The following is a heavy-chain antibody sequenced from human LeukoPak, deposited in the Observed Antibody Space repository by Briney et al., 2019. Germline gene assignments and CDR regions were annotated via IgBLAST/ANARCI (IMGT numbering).Heavy chain of an antibody. CDR2: IYYSGST. D-gene: IGHD2-15*01. Sequence: SETLSLTCTVSGGSISSYYWSWIRQPPGKGLEWIGYIYYSGSTNYNPSLKSRVTISVDTSKNQFSLKLSSVTAADTAVYYCARDSLGYCSGGSCYDYYYYYGVDVWGQGTTVTVSS. CDR3: ARDSLGYCSGGSCYDYYYYYGVDV. CDR1: GGSISSYY. J-gene: IGHJ6*02. V-gene: IGHV4-59*01.